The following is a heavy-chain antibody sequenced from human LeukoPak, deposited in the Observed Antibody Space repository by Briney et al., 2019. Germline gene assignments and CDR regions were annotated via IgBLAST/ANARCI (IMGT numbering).Heavy chain of an antibody. V-gene: IGHV1-8*01. CDR1: GYKFTSD. Sequence: ASVKVSCKASGYKFTSDINWMRQAPGLGLEWMGWMNPNSGDTEYAQKFQGRVTMTRDSSISAAYMELRSLRSEDTAVYYCARGAVSPDCNGGSCYTFDYLGQGTLVTVSS. D-gene: IGHD2-15*01. CDR3: ARGAVSPDCNGGSCYTFDY. CDR2: MNPNSGDT. J-gene: IGHJ4*02.